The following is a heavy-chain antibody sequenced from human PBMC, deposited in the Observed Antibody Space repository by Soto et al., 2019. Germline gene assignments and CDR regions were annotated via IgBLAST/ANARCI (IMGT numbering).Heavy chain of an antibody. V-gene: IGHV4-39*01. CDR1: GGSISSSSYY. J-gene: IGHJ4*02. CDR3: ARFTAEYISSSFPFDY. CDR2: IYYSGST. Sequence: QLQLQESGPGLVKPSETLSLTCTVSGGSISSSSYYWGWIRQPPGKGLEWIGSIYYSGSTYYNPSLKSRVTISVDTSKNQFSLKLSSVTAADTAVYYCARFTAEYISSSFPFDYWGQGTLVTVSS. D-gene: IGHD6-6*01.